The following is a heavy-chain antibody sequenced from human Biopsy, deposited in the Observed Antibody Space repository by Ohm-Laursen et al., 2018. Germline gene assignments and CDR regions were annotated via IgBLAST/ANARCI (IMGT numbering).Heavy chain of an antibody. V-gene: IGHV4-59*08. J-gene: IGHJ6*02. Sequence: SQTLSLTCAVSGGSISSYYWSWIRQPPGKGPECIGYIYYSGSTNYSPSLKSRVTMSVDTSKNQLSLKLTSVTAADTAVYYCARLWGGYHLHGMDVWGQGTTVTVSS. CDR3: ARLWGGYHLHGMDV. D-gene: IGHD7-27*01. CDR1: GGSISSYY. CDR2: IYYSGST.